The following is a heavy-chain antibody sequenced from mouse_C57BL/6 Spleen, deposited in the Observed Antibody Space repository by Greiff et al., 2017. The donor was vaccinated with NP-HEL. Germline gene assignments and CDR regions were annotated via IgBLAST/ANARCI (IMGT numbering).Heavy chain of an antibody. V-gene: IGHV1-15*01. CDR3: TRMEDYAMDY. CDR2: IDPETGGT. CDR1: GYTFTDYE. J-gene: IGHJ4*01. Sequence: QVQLQQSGAEPVRPGASVTLSCKASGYTFTDYEMHWVKQTPVHGLEWIGAIDPETGGTAYNQKFKGKAILTADKSSSTAYMELRSLTSEDSAVYYCTRMEDYAMDYWGQGTSVTVSS.